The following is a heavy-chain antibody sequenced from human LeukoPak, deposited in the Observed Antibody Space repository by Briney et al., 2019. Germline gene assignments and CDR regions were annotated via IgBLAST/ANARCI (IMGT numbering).Heavy chain of an antibody. V-gene: IGHV1-46*01. J-gene: IGHJ4*02. CDR1: GYTFTSYY. D-gene: IGHD3-22*01. CDR3: ARVELDYYDSSGYGDY. Sequence: ASVKVSCKASGYTFTSYYMHWVRQAPGQGLEWMGIINPSGGSTSYAQKFQGRVTMTTDTSTSSGYMELRSLRSDDTAVYYCARVELDYYDSSGYGDYWGQGTLVTVSS. CDR2: INPSGGST.